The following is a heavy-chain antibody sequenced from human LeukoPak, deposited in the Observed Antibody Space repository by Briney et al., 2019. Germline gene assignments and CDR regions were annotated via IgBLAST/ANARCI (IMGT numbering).Heavy chain of an antibody. V-gene: IGHV3-21*01. CDR2: ISSSSSYI. D-gene: IGHD3-9*01. J-gene: IGHJ4*02. CDR3: ARVVLTGYYPLYYFDY. CDR1: GFTFSSYS. Sequence: GGSLRLSCAASGFTFSSYSMNWVRQAPGKGLEWVSSISSSSSYIYYADSVKGRFTISRDNAKNSLYLQMNSLRAEDTAVYYCARVVLTGYYPLYYFDYWGQGTLVTVSS.